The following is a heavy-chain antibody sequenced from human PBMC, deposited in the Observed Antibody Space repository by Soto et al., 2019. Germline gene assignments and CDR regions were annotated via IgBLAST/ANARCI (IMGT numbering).Heavy chain of an antibody. CDR1: GFTFSNYG. D-gene: IGHD3-10*01. J-gene: IGHJ6*02. CDR3: ARDDEYSGNGMDV. V-gene: IGHV3-33*01. CDR2: ILNDGSNR. Sequence: QVQLVESGGGVVQPGRSLRLSCAASGFTFSNYGMHWVRQAPGKGLEWVAVILNDGSNRYHADSVKDRFTISRDNSKNMLYLQINSRRAEDTAVYYWARDDEYSGNGMDVWGQGTTVTVS.